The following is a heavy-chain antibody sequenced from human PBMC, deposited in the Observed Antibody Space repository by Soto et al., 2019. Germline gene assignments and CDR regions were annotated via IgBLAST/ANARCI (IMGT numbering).Heavy chain of an antibody. D-gene: IGHD3-9*01. CDR3: ARIAGLALTYFDL. CDR2: INPSSGST. CDR1: GYTFTGFN. V-gene: IGHV1-46*01. Sequence: QEQLVQSGAEVEKPGASVTLSCKASGYTFTGFNIHWVRQAPGQGLERVGVINPSSGSTTYQQNFQGRVTMTRDTSTTTVYMVLGSLTSEVTAVYYCARIAGLALTYFDLWGQGTPVTVSS. J-gene: IGHJ4*02.